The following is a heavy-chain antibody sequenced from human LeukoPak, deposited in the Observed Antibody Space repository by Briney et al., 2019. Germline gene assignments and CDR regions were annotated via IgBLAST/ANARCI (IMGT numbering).Heavy chain of an antibody. CDR2: IYHSGST. J-gene: IGHJ4*02. CDR1: GYSISSGGYS. Sequence: SETLSLTCTVSGYSISSGGYSWSWIRQPPGKGLEWIGYIYHSGSTYYNPSLKSRVTISVDRSKNQFSLKLSSVTAADTAVYYCASRLGELSLYDYWGQGTLVTVSS. CDR3: ASRLGELSLYDY. D-gene: IGHD3-16*02. V-gene: IGHV4-30-2*01.